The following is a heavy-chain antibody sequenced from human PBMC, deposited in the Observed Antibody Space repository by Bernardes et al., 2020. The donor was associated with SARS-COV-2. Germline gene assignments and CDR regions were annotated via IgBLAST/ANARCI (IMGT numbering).Heavy chain of an antibody. V-gene: IGHV4-59*01. CDR3: AREQNALVRGVIDC. D-gene: IGHD3-10*01. CDR1: GGSISGFY. Sequence: SETLSLTCTVSGGSISGFYWSWIRQSPEKGLEWIGYIYSSGSTNNNPSLKSRVTISIDTSKNQFSLKLSPVTAADTAVYYCAREQNALVRGVIDCWGQGTLVTVSS. J-gene: IGHJ4*02. CDR2: IYSSGST.